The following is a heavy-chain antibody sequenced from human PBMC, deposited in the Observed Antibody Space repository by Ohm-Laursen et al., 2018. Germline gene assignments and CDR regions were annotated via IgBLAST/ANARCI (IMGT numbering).Heavy chain of an antibody. Sequence: SDTLSLTCAVSGYSISSGYYWGWIRQPPGRGLEWIGSIYHSGNTYYNPSLKSRVTVSVDTSMNHFSRKLSSVTAADTAVYYCARDGYYDSSGYPTSWGQGTLVTVSS. CDR2: IYHSGNT. CDR3: ARDGYYDSSGYPTS. D-gene: IGHD3-22*01. J-gene: IGHJ1*01. CDR1: GYSISSGYY. V-gene: IGHV4-38-2*02.